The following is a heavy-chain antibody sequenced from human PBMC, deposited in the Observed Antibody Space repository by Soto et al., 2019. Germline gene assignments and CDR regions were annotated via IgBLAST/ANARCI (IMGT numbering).Heavy chain of an antibody. V-gene: IGHV1-2*04. CDR1: GYTFTGYY. J-gene: IGHJ4*02. Sequence: ASVKVSCKASGYTFTGYYMHWVRQAPGQGLEWMGWINPNSGGTNYAQKFQGWVTMTRDTSISTAYMELSRLRSDDTAVYYCARDRAAGKPLFPIFDYWGQGTLVTVSS. CDR2: INPNSGGT. D-gene: IGHD6-13*01. CDR3: ARDRAAGKPLFPIFDY.